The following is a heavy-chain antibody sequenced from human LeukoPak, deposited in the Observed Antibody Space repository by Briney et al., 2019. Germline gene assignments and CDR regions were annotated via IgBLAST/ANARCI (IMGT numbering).Heavy chain of an antibody. V-gene: IGHV4-59*01. CDR1: GGSISSYY. CDR2: IYYSGST. D-gene: IGHD3-10*01. CDR3: ARGRSTGNFDY. J-gene: IGHJ4*02. Sequence: PSETLSLTCTASGGSISSYYWSWIRQPPGKGLEWIGYIYYSGSTNYNPSLKSRVTISVDTSKNQFSLKLSSVTAADTAVYYCARGRSTGNFDYWGQGTLVTVSS.